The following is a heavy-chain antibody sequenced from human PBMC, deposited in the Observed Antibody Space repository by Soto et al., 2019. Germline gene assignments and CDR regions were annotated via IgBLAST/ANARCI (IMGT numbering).Heavy chain of an antibody. CDR1: GFTFSSYG. J-gene: IGHJ6*03. CDR2: IWYDGSNK. Sequence: GGSLRLSCAASGFTFSSYGMHWVRQAPGKGLEWVAVIWYDGSNKYYADSVKGRFTISRDNSKNTLYLQMNSLRAEDTAVYYCARGSDYEDYYYMDVWGKGTTVTVSS. CDR3: ARGSDYEDYYYMDV. V-gene: IGHV3-33*01. D-gene: IGHD4-17*01.